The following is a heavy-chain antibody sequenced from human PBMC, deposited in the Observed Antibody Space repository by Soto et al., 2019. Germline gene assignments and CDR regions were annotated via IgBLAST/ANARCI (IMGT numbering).Heavy chain of an antibody. CDR1: GFTFSNAW. CDR2: IKSKTDGGTT. J-gene: IGHJ4*02. D-gene: IGHD3-22*01. CDR3: TPLGVYYYDSSGYYYDPLDY. V-gene: IGHV3-15*07. Sequence: GGSLRLSCAASGFTFSNAWMNWVRQAPGKGLEWVGRIKSKTDGGTTDYAAPVKGRFTISRDDSKNTLYLQMNSLKTEDTAVYYCTPLGVYYYDSSGYYYDPLDYWGQGTLVSVSS.